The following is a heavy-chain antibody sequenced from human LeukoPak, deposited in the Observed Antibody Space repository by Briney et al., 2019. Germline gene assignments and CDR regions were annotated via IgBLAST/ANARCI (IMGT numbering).Heavy chain of an antibody. CDR2: IYTSGST. CDR1: GGSISGYY. Sequence: SETLSLTCTVSGGSISGYYWSWIRQPAGKGLKWIGRIYTSGSTNYNPSLKSRVTMSVDTSKSQFSLNLSSVTAADTAVYYCASDEEFSWFFYWGQGTLVTVSS. D-gene: IGHD3-10*01. CDR3: ASDEEFSWFFY. V-gene: IGHV4-4*07. J-gene: IGHJ4*02.